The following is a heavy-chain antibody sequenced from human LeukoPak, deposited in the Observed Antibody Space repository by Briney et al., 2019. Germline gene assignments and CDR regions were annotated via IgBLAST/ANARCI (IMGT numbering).Heavy chain of an antibody. CDR1: GGSINSHH. D-gene: IGHD2-15*01. V-gene: IGHV4-59*11. CDR3: ARAEGVGRAAKWSWFDP. CDR2: ISDSGST. Sequence: PSETLSLTCTVSGGSINSHHWSWIRQPPGKGLEWIGYISDSGSTNYNPSLRSRVTISIDTSKNQFSLKLSSVTTAYTAVYYCARAEGVGRAAKWSWFDPWGQGTLVIVSS. J-gene: IGHJ5*02.